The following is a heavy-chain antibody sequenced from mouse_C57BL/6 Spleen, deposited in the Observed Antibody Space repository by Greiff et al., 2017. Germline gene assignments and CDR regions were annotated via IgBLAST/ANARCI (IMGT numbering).Heavy chain of an antibody. CDR2: ISYDGSN. Sequence: EVKLMESGPGLVKPSQSLSLTCSVTGYSITSGYYWNWIRQFPGNKLEWMGYISYDGSNNYNPSLKNRISITRDTSKNQFFLKLNSVTTEDTATYYCMGNLDYWGQGTTLTVSS. V-gene: IGHV3-6*01. CDR1: GYSITSGYY. J-gene: IGHJ2*01. CDR3: MGNLDY.